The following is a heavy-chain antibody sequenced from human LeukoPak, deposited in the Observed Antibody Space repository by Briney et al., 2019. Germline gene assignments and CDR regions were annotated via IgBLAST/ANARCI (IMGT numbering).Heavy chain of an antibody. CDR3: ARDPGWSSFDI. CDR2: INQDAGTT. CDR1: GFTFTSYW. D-gene: IGHD2-15*01. V-gene: IGHV3-7*03. Sequence: GGSLRLSCVASGFTFTSYWMSWVRQAPGKDLEFVANINQDAGTTNYVDSVKGRFTISRDNAENSLYLQMSSLRAEDTALYYCARDPGWSSFDIWGQGIMVTVSS. J-gene: IGHJ3*02.